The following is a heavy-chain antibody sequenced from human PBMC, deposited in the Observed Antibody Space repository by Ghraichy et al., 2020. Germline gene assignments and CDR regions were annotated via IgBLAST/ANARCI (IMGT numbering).Heavy chain of an antibody. CDR3: ARLSPPGGVWDFDI. CDR1: GGSISSYY. J-gene: IGHJ3*02. Sequence: SETLSLTCTVSGGSISSYYWSWIRQPPGKGLEWIGYIYYSGSTNYNPSLKSRVTISVDTSKNQFSLKLSSVTAADTAVYYCARLSPPGGVWDFDIWGQGTMVTVSS. V-gene: IGHV4-59*08. D-gene: IGHD3-16*01. CDR2: IYYSGST.